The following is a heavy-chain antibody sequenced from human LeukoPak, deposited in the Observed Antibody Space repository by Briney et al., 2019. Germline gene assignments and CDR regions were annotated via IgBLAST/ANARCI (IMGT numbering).Heavy chain of an antibody. V-gene: IGHV4-39*07. J-gene: IGHJ6*02. D-gene: IGHD1-26*01. Sequence: SETLSLTCTVSGDSISNSNYYWGWIRQPPGKGLEWIGSIYHSGSTFYNPSLRSRSTMSVDTSKNQFSLRLSSVTAADTAVYYCARDLVKEKPSGGFYYYGMDVWGQGTTVTVSS. CDR1: GDSISNSNYY. CDR3: ARDLVKEKPSGGFYYYGMDV. CDR2: IYHSGST.